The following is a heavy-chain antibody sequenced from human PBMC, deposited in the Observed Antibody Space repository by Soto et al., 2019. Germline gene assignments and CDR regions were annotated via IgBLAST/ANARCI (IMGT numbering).Heavy chain of an antibody. V-gene: IGHV3-53*04. CDR3: AIADDYGDYHIDY. CDR2: IYSGGST. D-gene: IGHD4-17*01. Sequence: GGSLRLSCAASGFTVSSNYMSWVRQAPGKGLEWVSVIYSGGSTYYADSVKGRFTISRHNSKNTLYLQMNSLRAEDTAVYYCAIADDYGDYHIDYWGQGTLVTVSS. CDR1: GFTVSSNY. J-gene: IGHJ4*02.